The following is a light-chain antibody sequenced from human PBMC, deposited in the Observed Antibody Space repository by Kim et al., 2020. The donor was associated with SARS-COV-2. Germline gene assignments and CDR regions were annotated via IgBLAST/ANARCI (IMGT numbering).Light chain of an antibody. Sequence: ALGQTVRITCQGDSLRKYYASWYQQKPGQAPILVIHGKDNRPSWIPDRFSGSSSGITASLTITGAQAEDEADYYCNSRDSSGNRLVFGGGTQLTVL. CDR1: SLRKYY. CDR2: GKD. V-gene: IGLV3-19*01. CDR3: NSRDSSGNRLV. J-gene: IGLJ2*01.